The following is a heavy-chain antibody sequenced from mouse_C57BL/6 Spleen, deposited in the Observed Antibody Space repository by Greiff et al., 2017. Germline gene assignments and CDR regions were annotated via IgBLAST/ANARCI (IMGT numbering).Heavy chain of an antibody. D-gene: IGHD1-1*01. CDR1: GYTFTSYW. V-gene: IGHV1-52*01. CDR2: IDPSDSGT. J-gene: IGHJ1*03. Sequence: QVQLQQPGAELVRPGSSVKLSCKASGYTFTSYWMHWVKQRPIQGLEWIGNIDPSDSGTHYNQTFTDKATLTVDKSSSTAYMQLSSLTSEDSAVYYCARRDYYGSSYWYFDVWGTGTTVTVSS. CDR3: ARRDYYGSSYWYFDV.